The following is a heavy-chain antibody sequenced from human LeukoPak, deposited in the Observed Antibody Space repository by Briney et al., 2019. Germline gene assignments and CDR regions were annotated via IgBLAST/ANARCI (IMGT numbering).Heavy chain of an antibody. D-gene: IGHD5-18*01. CDR1: GGSFSDYY. V-gene: IGHV4-34*01. CDR2: IYHSGST. CDR3: ASKGYTYGYFDY. J-gene: IGHJ4*02. Sequence: SETLSLTCAVYGGSFSDYYWSWIRQPPGKGLEWIGEIYHSGSTNYNSSLKSRVTISVDKSKNQFSLKLSSVTAADTAVYYCASKGYTYGYFDYWGQGTLVTVSS.